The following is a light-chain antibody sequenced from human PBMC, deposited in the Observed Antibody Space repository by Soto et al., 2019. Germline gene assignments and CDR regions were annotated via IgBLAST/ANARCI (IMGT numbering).Light chain of an antibody. CDR2: GVT. CDR1: SSDVGSYNR. Sequence: QSALTQPPSVSGSPGQSVTISCTGTSSDVGSYNRVSWYQQPPGTAPKLMIYGVTNRPSGVPDRFSGTKSGNTASLTISGLQAEDEADYYCSSYTTDTTLVFGGGTKVTVL. V-gene: IGLV2-18*02. J-gene: IGLJ2*01. CDR3: SSYTTDTTLV.